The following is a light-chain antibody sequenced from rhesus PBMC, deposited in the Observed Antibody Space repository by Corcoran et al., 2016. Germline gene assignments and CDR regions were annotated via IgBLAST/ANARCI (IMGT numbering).Light chain of an antibody. V-gene: IGKV1-69*01. Sequence: DIQMTQSPSSLSASVGDRVPITCRASQGISNWLAWYQQKPGKAPNLLIYRASNLEKGVPSRVKGSGSGTDFTLTISRLKPEDIATYYCQQHDISPLTFGGGTKVEIK. CDR1: QGISNW. CDR2: RAS. J-gene: IGKJ4*01. CDR3: QQHDISPLT.